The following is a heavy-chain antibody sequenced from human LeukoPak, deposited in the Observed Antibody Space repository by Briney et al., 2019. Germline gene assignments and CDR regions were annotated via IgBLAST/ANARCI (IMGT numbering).Heavy chain of an antibody. CDR2: ISSSSSYI. D-gene: IGHD3-3*02. Sequence: GGSLRLSCAASGFTFSSYSMNWVRQAPGKGLEWVSSISSSSSYIYYADSVKGRFTISRDNAKNSLYLQMNSLRAEDTAVYYCARVGISSRTLDYWGQGTLVTVSS. V-gene: IGHV3-21*01. CDR1: GFTFSSYS. J-gene: IGHJ4*02. CDR3: ARVGISSRTLDY.